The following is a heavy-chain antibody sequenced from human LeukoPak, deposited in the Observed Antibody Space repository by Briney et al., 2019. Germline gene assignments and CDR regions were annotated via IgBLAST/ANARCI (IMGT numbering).Heavy chain of an antibody. J-gene: IGHJ6*02. D-gene: IGHD3-9*01. CDR1: GGSFRGYY. CDR2: INHSGST. CDR3: ARGRSSDILQPYYYYGMDV. Sequence: SETLSLTCAVYGGSFRGYYWSWIRQPPGKGLEWIGEINHSGSTNYNPSLKSRVTISVDTSKNQFSLKLSSVTAADTAVYYCARGRSSDILQPYYYYGMDVWGQGTTVTVSS. V-gene: IGHV4-34*01.